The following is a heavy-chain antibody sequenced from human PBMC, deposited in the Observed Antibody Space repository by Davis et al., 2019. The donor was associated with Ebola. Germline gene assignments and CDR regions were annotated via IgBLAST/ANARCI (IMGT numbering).Heavy chain of an antibody. Sequence: GESLKISCAASGFTFSSYEMNWVRQAPGKGLEWVSYISSSGSTIYYADSVKGRFTISRDNSKNTLYLQMNSLRAEDTAVYYCASTPPPRLRFLEWSNYYYGMDVWGQGTTVTVSS. CDR3: ASTPPPRLRFLEWSNYYYGMDV. D-gene: IGHD3-3*01. CDR1: GFTFSSYE. V-gene: IGHV3-48*03. CDR2: ISSSGSTI. J-gene: IGHJ6*02.